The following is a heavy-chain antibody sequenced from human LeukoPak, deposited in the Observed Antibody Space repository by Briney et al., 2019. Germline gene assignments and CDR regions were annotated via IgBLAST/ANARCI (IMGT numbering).Heavy chain of an antibody. Sequence: GGSLRLSCTASGFTFGDYAMSWFRQAPGKGLEWVGFIRSKAYGGTTEYAASVKGRFTISRDDSKSIAYLQMNSLKTEDTAVYYCTREGAVLLWFGESLDYYMDVWGKGTTVTVSS. V-gene: IGHV3-49*03. J-gene: IGHJ6*03. D-gene: IGHD3-10*01. CDR2: IRSKAYGGTT. CDR3: TREGAVLLWFGESLDYYMDV. CDR1: GFTFGDYA.